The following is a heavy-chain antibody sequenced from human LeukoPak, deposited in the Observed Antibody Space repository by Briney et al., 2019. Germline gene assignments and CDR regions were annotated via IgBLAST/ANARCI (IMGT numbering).Heavy chain of an antibody. J-gene: IGHJ4*02. CDR1: GGSISSGGYY. CDR2: IYYNGNT. V-gene: IGHV4-39*07. D-gene: IGHD3-10*01. CDR3: ARHFYGSGSHYSAFDY. Sequence: SETLSLTCAVSGGSISSGGYYWGWIRQPPGKGLECIGSIYYNGNTYYNPSLKSRVTISVDTSKNQFSLKLSSVTAADTAVYYCARHFYGSGSHYSAFDYWGQGTLVTVSS.